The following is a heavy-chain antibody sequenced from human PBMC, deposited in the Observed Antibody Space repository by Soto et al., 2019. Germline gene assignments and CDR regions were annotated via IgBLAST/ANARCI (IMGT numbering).Heavy chain of an antibody. CDR2: IYHNGNT. J-gene: IGHJ4*02. D-gene: IGHD5-18*01. CDR1: GDSIGSSTNY. Sequence: SETLSLSCRGSGDSIGSSTNYWGWIRQPPGKGLEWIETIYHNGNTYYNPTLKSRVAISVDMSKNQFSLRLNSVTAAVTDVYYCARHEWLQLWLVTEYWGQGALVTVSS. V-gene: IGHV4-39*01. CDR3: ARHEWLQLWLVTEY.